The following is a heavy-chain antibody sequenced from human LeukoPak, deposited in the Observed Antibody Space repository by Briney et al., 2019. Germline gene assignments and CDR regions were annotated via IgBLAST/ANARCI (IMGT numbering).Heavy chain of an antibody. CDR3: AKVQTRRSLGPYDY. V-gene: IGHV3-48*03. J-gene: IGHJ4*02. CDR1: GFTFSSYE. D-gene: IGHD2-2*01. Sequence: GGSLRLSCAASGFTFSSYEMNWVRQAPGKGLEWVSYISSSGSTIYYADSVKGRFTISRDNAKNSLFLQMNSLRAEDMALYYCAKVQTRRSLGPYDYWGQGTLVTVSS. CDR2: ISSSGSTI.